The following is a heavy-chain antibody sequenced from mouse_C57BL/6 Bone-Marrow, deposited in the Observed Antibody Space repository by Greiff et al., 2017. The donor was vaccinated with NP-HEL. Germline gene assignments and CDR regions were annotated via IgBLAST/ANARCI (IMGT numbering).Heavy chain of an antibody. CDR3: ARETTVGPYYFDY. Sequence: VQLQQPGAELVMPGASVKLSCKASGYTFTSYWMHWVKQRPGQGLEWIGEIDPSDSYTNYNQKFKGKSTLTVDKSSRTAYMQLSSLTSEDSAVYYCARETTVGPYYFDYWGQGTTLTVSS. CDR2: IDPSDSYT. CDR1: GYTFTSYW. J-gene: IGHJ2*01. D-gene: IGHD1-1*01. V-gene: IGHV1-69*01.